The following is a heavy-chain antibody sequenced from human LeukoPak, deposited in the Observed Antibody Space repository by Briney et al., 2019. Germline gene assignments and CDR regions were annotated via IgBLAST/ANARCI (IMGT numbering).Heavy chain of an antibody. Sequence: GRSLRLSCAASGFTFDDYAMHWVRQAPGKGLEWVSGISWNSGSIGYADSVKGRFTISRDNAKNSLYLQMNSLRAEDTALYYCAKDMIGCTNGVRYKHFDYWGQGTLVTVSS. CDR3: AKDMIGCTNGVRYKHFDY. CDR1: GFTFDDYA. J-gene: IGHJ4*02. V-gene: IGHV3-9*01. CDR2: ISWNSGSI. D-gene: IGHD2-8*01.